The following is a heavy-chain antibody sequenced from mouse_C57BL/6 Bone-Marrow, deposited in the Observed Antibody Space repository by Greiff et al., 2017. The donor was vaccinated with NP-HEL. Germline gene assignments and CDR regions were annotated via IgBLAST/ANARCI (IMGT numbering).Heavy chain of an antibody. CDR3: AKLFSWFAY. Sequence: EVKVVESGGGLVKPGGSLKLSCAASGFTFSSYAMSWVRQTPEKRLEWVATISDGGSYTYYPDNVKGRFTISRDNAKNNLYLQMSHLKSEDTAMYYCAKLFSWFAYWGQGTLVTVSA. CDR1: GFTFSSYA. J-gene: IGHJ3*01. V-gene: IGHV5-4*03. CDR2: ISDGGSYT.